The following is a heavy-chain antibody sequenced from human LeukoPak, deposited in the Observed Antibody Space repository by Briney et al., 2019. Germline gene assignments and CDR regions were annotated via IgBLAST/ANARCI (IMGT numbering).Heavy chain of an antibody. V-gene: IGHV4-34*01. CDR3: ARPPDGSSAIDY. Sequence: SETLSLTCAVYGGSFSGCYWSWIRQPPGKGLEWIGEINHSGSTNYNPSLKSRVTISVDTSKNQFSLKLSSVTAADTAVYYCARPPDGSSAIDYWGQETLVTVSS. CDR2: INHSGST. CDR1: GGSFSGCY. D-gene: IGHD2-15*01. J-gene: IGHJ4*02.